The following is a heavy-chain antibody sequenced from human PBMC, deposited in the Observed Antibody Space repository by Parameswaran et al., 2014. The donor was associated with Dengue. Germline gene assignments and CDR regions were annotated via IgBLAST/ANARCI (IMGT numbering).Heavy chain of an antibody. Sequence: VRQAPGKGPEWVANIKQDGSEKYYVDSVKGRFTISRDNAKNSLYLEMNSLREEDTAVYYCARNRGLDVWGQGTTVTVSS. CDR2: IKQDGSEK. D-gene: IGHD2/OR15-2a*01. V-gene: IGHV3-7*01. CDR3: ARNRGLDV. J-gene: IGHJ6*02.